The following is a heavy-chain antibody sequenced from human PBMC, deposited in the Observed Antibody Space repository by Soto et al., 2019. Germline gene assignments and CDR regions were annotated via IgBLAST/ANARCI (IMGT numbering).Heavy chain of an antibody. D-gene: IGHD6-13*01. CDR2: IIPIFGTA. Sequence: GASVKVSCKASGGTFSSYAISWARQAPGQGLEWMGGIIPIFGTANYAQKFQGRVTITADESTSTAYMELSSLRSEDTAVYYCARDPGLAPGLLAAAGKVWFDPWGQGTLVTVSS. V-gene: IGHV1-69*13. CDR1: GGTFSSYA. J-gene: IGHJ5*02. CDR3: ARDPGLAPGLLAAAGKVWFDP.